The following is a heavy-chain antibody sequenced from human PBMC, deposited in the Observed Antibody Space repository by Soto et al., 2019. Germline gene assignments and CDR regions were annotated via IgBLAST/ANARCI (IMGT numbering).Heavy chain of an antibody. Sequence: EVQLVESGGGLVQPGGSLRLSCAASGFTFSSYWMSWVRQATGKGLEWVANIKQDGSEKYYVDSVKGRFTISRDNAKNSLYLQMNSLRAEDTAVYYCARVRGMITFGGLAAFDIWGQGRMVTVSS. CDR1: GFTFSSYW. J-gene: IGHJ3*02. CDR2: IKQDGSEK. V-gene: IGHV3-7*01. D-gene: IGHD3-16*01. CDR3: ARVRGMITFGGLAAFDI.